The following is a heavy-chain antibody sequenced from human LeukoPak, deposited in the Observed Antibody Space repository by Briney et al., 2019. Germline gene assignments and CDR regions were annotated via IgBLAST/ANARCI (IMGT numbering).Heavy chain of an antibody. V-gene: IGHV4-39*07. D-gene: IGHD5-18*01. Sequence: SETLSLTCTVSGGSISSSSYSWGWIRQPPGKGLEWIGEINHSGSTNYNPSLKSRVTISVDTSKNQFSLKLSSVTAADTAVYYCARGLGYTYGYLVYYYGMDVWGQGTTVTVSS. J-gene: IGHJ6*02. CDR3: ARGLGYTYGYLVYYYGMDV. CDR2: INHSGST. CDR1: GGSISSSSYS.